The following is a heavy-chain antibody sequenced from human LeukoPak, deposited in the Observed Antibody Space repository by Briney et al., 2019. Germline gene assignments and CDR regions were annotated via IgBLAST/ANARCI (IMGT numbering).Heavy chain of an antibody. CDR2: ISGSGGST. CDR1: GITFNSYA. J-gene: IGHJ4*02. CDR3: AKDRSTIFGVVNRGSPQFDY. Sequence: GGSLRLSCAASGITFNSYAMSWVRQAPGKGLEWVSAISGSGGSTYYADSVKGRFTISRDNSKNTLYLQMNSLRAEDTAVYYCAKDRSTIFGVVNRGSPQFDYWGQGTLVTVSS. D-gene: IGHD3-3*01. V-gene: IGHV3-23*01.